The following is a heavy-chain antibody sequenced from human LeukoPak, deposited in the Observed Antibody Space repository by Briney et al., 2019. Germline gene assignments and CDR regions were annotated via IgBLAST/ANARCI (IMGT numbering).Heavy chain of an antibody. CDR1: GYTFSGHY. CDR2: INPTGGT. V-gene: IGHV1-2*02. CDR3: ARDLGWSSSH. Sequence: ASVKVSCKASGYTFSGHYMNWVRLAPGQGLEWMGWINPTGGTTYAQKFQDRVTMTRDTSINTAYMELSGLRSDDTAVYYCARDLGWSSSHWGQGTLVTVSS. J-gene: IGHJ4*02. D-gene: IGHD6-6*01.